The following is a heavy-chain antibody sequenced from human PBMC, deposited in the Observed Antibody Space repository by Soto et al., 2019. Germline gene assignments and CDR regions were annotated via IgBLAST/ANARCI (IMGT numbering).Heavy chain of an antibody. D-gene: IGHD3-10*01. J-gene: IGHJ6*02. CDR3: ARDHKGMVRAPGFGIDV. V-gene: IGHV4-31*03. CDR1: GGSISSGGYY. CDR2: IYYSGST. Sequence: PSETLSLTCTVSGGSISSGGYYWSWIRQHPGKGLEWIGYIYYSGSTYYNPSLKSRVTISVDTSKNQFSLKLSSVTAADTAVYYCARDHKGMVRAPGFGIDVWGQGTTVTVS.